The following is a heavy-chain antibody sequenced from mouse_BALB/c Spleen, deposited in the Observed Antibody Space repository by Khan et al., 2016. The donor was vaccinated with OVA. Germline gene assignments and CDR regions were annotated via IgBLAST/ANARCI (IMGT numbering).Heavy chain of an antibody. V-gene: IGHV1-76*01. Sequence: QVQLKQSGAELVRPGASVKLSCKTSGYIFTSYWIHWVKQRSGQGLEWIARIYPGTDNSYYNEKFKDKATLTADKSSSTAYMQLSSLKSEDSVVYVCAREEALYHFDHWGQGTTRTVSS. D-gene: IGHD3-2*02. J-gene: IGHJ2*01. CDR2: IYPGTDNS. CDR3: AREEALYHFDH. CDR1: GYIFTSYW.